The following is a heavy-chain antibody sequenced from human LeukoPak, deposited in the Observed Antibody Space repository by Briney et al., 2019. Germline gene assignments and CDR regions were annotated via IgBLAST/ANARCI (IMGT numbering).Heavy chain of an antibody. CDR1: GFTFSSYS. Sequence: GGSLRLSCAASGFTFSSYSMNWVRQAPGKGLEWVSSISSSSSYIYYADSVKGRFTISRDNAKNSLYLQMNSLRAEDTAVYYCARDHGYDILTGYYPFDYWGQGTLVTVSS. J-gene: IGHJ4*02. CDR2: ISSSSSYI. D-gene: IGHD3-9*01. CDR3: ARDHGYDILTGYYPFDY. V-gene: IGHV3-21*01.